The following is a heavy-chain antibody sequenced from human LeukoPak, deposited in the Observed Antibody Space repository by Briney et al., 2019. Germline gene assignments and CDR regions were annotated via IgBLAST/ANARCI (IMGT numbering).Heavy chain of an antibody. CDR1: GGSTSRSTHY. J-gene: IGHJ4*02. D-gene: IGHD5/OR15-5a*01. V-gene: IGHV4-61*02. CDR2: IYASGST. CDR3: ARGVSTINFDY. Sequence: PSQTLSLTCTVSGGSTSRSTHYWSWIRQPAGKGLEWIGRIYASGSTNYNPSLKSRATISVDTSKNQFSLKLSSVTAADTAVYYCARGVSTINFDYWGQGTLVTVSS.